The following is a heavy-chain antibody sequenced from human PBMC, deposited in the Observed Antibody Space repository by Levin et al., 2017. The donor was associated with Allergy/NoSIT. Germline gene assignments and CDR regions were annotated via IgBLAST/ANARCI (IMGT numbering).Heavy chain of an antibody. CDR2: IIPIFGTA. J-gene: IGHJ4*02. V-gene: IGHV1-69*06. D-gene: IGHD4-23*01. CDR3: AVGPLWDSYGGNSGATGLGPFDY. CDR1: GGTFSSYA. Sequence: GGSLRLSCKASGGTFSSYAISWVRQAPGQGLEWMGGIIPIFGTANYAQKFQGRVTITADKSTSTAYMELSSLRSEDTAVYYCAVGPLWDSYGGNSGATGLGPFDYWGQGTLVTVSS.